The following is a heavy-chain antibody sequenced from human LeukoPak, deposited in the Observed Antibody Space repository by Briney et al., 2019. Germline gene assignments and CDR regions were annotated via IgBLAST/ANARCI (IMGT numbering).Heavy chain of an antibody. Sequence: SETLSLTCAVYGGSFSGYYWSWIRQPPGKGLEWIGEINHSGSTNYNPSLKSRVTISVDTSKNQFSLKLSSVTAADTAVYYCAGARGRIRGGSRIWFDPWGQGTLVTVSS. J-gene: IGHJ5*02. CDR3: AGARGRIRGGSRIWFDP. D-gene: IGHD2-15*01. CDR1: GGSFSGYY. CDR2: INHSGST. V-gene: IGHV4-34*01.